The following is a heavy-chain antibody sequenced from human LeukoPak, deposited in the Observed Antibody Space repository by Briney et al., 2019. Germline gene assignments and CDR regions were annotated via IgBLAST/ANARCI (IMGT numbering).Heavy chain of an antibody. CDR3: ARCIGYSSSSRNGLDNYYYYMDV. CDR1: GGTFSSYA. V-gene: IGHV1-69*05. J-gene: IGHJ6*03. Sequence: SVKVSCKASGGTFSSYAISWVRQAPGQGLEWMGGIVPIFGTANYAQKFQGRVTITTDESTSTAYMELSSLRSEDTAVYYCARCIGYSSSSRNGLDNYYYYMDVWGKGTTVTVSS. D-gene: IGHD6-6*01. CDR2: IVPIFGTA.